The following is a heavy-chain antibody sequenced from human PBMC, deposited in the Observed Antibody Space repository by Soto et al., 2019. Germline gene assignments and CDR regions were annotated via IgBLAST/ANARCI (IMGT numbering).Heavy chain of an antibody. CDR1: GGTFTNYI. V-gene: IGHV1-69*02. CDR2: FIPIQGKA. Sequence: QVQLVQSGAEVKKPGSSVKVSCEASGGTFTNYIFAWVRQAPGQGLEWMGRFIPIQGKADSALKFHDWVSFTADESTRTVYMEMRGLRPADTALDFCARSFVIVHIGDMEVWGKGSAISVSS. J-gene: IGHJ6*03. CDR3: ARSFVIVHIGDMEV. D-gene: IGHD2-15*01.